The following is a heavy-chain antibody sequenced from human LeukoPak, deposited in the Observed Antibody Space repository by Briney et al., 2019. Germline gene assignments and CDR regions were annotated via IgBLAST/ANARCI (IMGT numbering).Heavy chain of an antibody. D-gene: IGHD2-2*02. CDR3: VRDGEGAAISVNYWSDP. CDR2: INPNSGGT. V-gene: IGHV1-2*06. CDR1: GYTFTGYY. Sequence: ASVKVSCKASGYTFTGYYMHWVRQAPGQGLEWMGRINPNSGGTNYAQKFQGRVTMTRDTSISTAYMELRGLRSEDTAVYYCVRDGEGAAISVNYWSDPWGQGTLVTVSS. J-gene: IGHJ5*02.